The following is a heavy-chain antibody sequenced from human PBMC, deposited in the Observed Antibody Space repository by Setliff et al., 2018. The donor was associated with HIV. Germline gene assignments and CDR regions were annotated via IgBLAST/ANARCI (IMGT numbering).Heavy chain of an antibody. CDR2: IWYDGSNK. V-gene: IGHV3-33*08. CDR1: GFTFSSYG. CDR3: ARDTYCGGDCYSYAFDI. J-gene: IGHJ3*02. Sequence: GGSLRLSCAASGFTFSSYGMHWVRQAPGKGLEWVAVIWYDGSNKYYADSVKGRFTISRDNSKNTLYLQMNSLRAEDTAVYYCARDTYCGGDCYSYAFDIWGQGTMVTVSS. D-gene: IGHD2-21*02.